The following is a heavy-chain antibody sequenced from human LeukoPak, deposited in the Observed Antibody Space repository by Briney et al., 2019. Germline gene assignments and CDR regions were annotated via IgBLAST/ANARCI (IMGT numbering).Heavy chain of an antibody. Sequence: GGSLRLSCAASGFTFSSYAMSRVRQAPGKGLEWVSAISGSGGSTYYADSVKGRFTISRDNSKNTLYLQMNTLRAEDTAVYYCAKDYGGSGYDYWGQGTLVTVSS. CDR1: GFTFSSYA. D-gene: IGHD3-22*01. V-gene: IGHV3-23*01. CDR2: ISGSGGST. J-gene: IGHJ4*02. CDR3: AKDYGGSGYDY.